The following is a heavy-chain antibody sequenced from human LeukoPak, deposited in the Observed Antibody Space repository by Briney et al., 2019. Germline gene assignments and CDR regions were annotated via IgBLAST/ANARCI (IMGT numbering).Heavy chain of an antibody. D-gene: IGHD2-2*01. CDR3: ARTAPYCSSTSCQVKGPDYFDY. CDR1: GGSISSYY. Sequence: SETLSLTCTVSGGSISSYYWSWIRQPPGKGLEWIGYIYYSGSTNYNPSLKSRVTISVDTSKNQFSLKLSSVTAADTAVYYCARTAPYCSSTSCQVKGPDYFDYWGQGTLVTVSS. V-gene: IGHV4-59*01. J-gene: IGHJ4*02. CDR2: IYYSGST.